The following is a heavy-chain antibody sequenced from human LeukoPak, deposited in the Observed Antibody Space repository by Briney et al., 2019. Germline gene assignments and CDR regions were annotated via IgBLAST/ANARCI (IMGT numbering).Heavy chain of an antibody. J-gene: IGHJ4*02. CDR2: IYTSGST. Sequence: SETLSLTCTVSGGSISSYYWSWIRQPAGKGLEWIGRIYTSGSTNYNPSLKSRVTMSVDTSKNQFSLKLSSVTAADTAVYYCARANYYDSSGYSIYFDYWGQGTLVTVSS. CDR3: ARANYYDSSGYSIYFDY. D-gene: IGHD3-22*01. CDR1: GGSISSYY. V-gene: IGHV4-4*07.